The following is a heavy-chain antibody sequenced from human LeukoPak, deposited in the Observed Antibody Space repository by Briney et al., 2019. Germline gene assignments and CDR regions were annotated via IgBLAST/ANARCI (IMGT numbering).Heavy chain of an antibody. CDR2: IIPILGIA. Sequence: ASVKVSCKASGGTFSSYAISWVRQAPGQGLEWMGRIIPILGIANYAQKFQGRVTITADKSTSTAYMELSSLRSEDTAVYYCAREDYDILTGYYNYYGMDVWGQGTTVTVSS. D-gene: IGHD3-9*01. J-gene: IGHJ6*02. CDR3: AREDYDILTGYYNYYGMDV. CDR1: GGTFSSYA. V-gene: IGHV1-69*04.